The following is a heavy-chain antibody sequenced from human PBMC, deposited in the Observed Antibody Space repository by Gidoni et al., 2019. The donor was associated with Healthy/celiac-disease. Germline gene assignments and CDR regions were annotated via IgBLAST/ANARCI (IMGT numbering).Heavy chain of an antibody. CDR1: GFTFSNAW. CDR3: TTELYPEYYDYVWGSYRFLDY. D-gene: IGHD3-16*02. J-gene: IGHJ4*02. CDR2: IKSKTDGGTT. Sequence: EVQLVESGGGLVKPGGSLRLSCAASGFTFSNAWMSWVRQAPGKGLEWVGRIKSKTDGGTTDYAAPVKGRFTISRDDSKNTLYLQMNSLKTEDTAVYYCTTELYPEYYDYVWGSYRFLDYWGQGTLVTVSS. V-gene: IGHV3-15*01.